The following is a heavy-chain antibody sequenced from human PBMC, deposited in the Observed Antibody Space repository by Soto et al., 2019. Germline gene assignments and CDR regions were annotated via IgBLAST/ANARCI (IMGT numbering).Heavy chain of an antibody. J-gene: IGHJ4*02. D-gene: IGHD3-22*01. CDR3: ARGDYYDSSGYYGFDY. V-gene: IGHV1-69*13. Sequence: SVKVSCKASGGTFSSYAISWVRQAPGQGLEWMGGIIPIFGTANYAQKFQGRVTITADESTSTAYMELSSLRSEDTAVYYCARGDYYDSSGYYGFDYWGQGTLVTVSS. CDR1: GGTFSSYA. CDR2: IIPIFGTA.